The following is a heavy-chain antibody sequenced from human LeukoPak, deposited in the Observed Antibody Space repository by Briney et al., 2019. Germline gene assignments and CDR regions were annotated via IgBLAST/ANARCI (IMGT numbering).Heavy chain of an antibody. CDR2: IYYSGNT. CDR3: ARGYYNILTGYYIEF. CDR1: GGSISNYY. D-gene: IGHD3-9*01. J-gene: IGHJ4*02. V-gene: IGHV4-59*01. Sequence: SETLSLTCTVSGGSISNYYWSWIRQPPGKGLEGIGYIYYSGNTNYNPSLKSRVTISVDTSRNQFALKLSSVTAADTAMYYCARGYYNILTGYYIEFWGQGTLVTVSS.